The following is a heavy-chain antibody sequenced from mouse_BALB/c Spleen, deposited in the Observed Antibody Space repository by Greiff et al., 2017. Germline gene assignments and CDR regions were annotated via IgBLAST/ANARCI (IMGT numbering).Heavy chain of an antibody. V-gene: IGHV2-9*02. CDR3: ARENWDGGYFDY. CDR1: GFSLTSYG. D-gene: IGHD4-1*01. CDR2: IWAGGST. Sequence: VMLVESGPGLVAPSQSLSITCTVSGFSLTSYGVHWVRQPPGKGLEWLGVIWAGGSTNYNSALMSRLSISKDNSKSQVFLKMNSLQTDDTAMYYCARENWDGGYFDYWGQGTTLTVSS. J-gene: IGHJ2*01.